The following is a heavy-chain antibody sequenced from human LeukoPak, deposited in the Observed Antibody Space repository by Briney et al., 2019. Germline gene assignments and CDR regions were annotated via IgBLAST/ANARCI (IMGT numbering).Heavy chain of an antibody. V-gene: IGHV5-51*01. J-gene: IGHJ4*02. Sequence: GESLKISCKGSGYSFTSYWIGWVRQMPGKGLEWMGIIYPGDSDTRYSPSFQGQVTISADKSISTAYLLWSSLKASDTAMYYCARQRGYCSSSNCREAYFDYWGQGTLVTVSS. D-gene: IGHD2-2*01. CDR3: ARQRGYCSSSNCREAYFDY. CDR2: IYPGDSDT. CDR1: GYSFTSYW.